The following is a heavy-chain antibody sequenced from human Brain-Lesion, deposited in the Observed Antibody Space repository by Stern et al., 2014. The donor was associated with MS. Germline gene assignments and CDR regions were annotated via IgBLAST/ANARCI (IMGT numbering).Heavy chain of an antibody. V-gene: IGHV7-4-1*02. Sequence: QVQLVQSGSELKKPGASVKVSCKASGYTFSRYAMNWVRQAPGQGLEWMGWINTNTGNPTYAQGFTGRFVFSLDTSVSTAYLQISRLRAEDTAVYYCARDVPASTGRAWDFDYWGQGTLVTVSS. CDR2: INTNTGNP. D-gene: IGHD2-21*01. CDR1: GYTFSRYA. CDR3: ARDVPASTGRAWDFDY. J-gene: IGHJ4*02.